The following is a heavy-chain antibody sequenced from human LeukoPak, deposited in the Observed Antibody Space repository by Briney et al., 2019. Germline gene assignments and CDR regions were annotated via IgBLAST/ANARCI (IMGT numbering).Heavy chain of an antibody. CDR3: ARGYSSSSGRAFDI. D-gene: IGHD6-6*01. CDR1: GLTFSSYS. V-gene: IGHV3-48*01. J-gene: IGHJ3*02. Sequence: PGGSLRLSRAASGLTFSSYSMNWVRQAPGKGLEWVSYISSSTSTTYYADSVKGRFTISTDNAKNSLYLQMNSLRAEDTAVYYCARGYSSSSGRAFDIWGQGTMVTVSS. CDR2: ISSSTSTT.